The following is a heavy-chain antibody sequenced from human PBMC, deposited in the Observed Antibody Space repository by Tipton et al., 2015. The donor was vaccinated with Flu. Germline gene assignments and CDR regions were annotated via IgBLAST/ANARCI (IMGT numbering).Heavy chain of an antibody. Sequence: TLSLTCTVSGGSISTYYWSWIRQPPGKGLEWIGYVYYSGSTKYNPSLQSRVTISVDTSKNQFSLILSSVTAADTAMYYCARVPVGARTVLADFWGQGILATVSS. CDR3: ARVPVGARTVLADF. D-gene: IGHD1-26*01. V-gene: IGHV4-59*01. CDR2: VYYSGST. J-gene: IGHJ4*02. CDR1: GGSISTYY.